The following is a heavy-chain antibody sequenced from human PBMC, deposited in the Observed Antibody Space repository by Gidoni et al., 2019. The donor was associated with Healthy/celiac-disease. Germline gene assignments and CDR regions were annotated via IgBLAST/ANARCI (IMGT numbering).Heavy chain of an antibody. CDR3: TTGVVGTYYYYYGMDV. J-gene: IGHJ6*02. CDR1: GFTFSNAW. CDR2: IKSKTDGGTT. Sequence: EVQLVESGGGLVKPGGSLRLSCAASGFTFSNAWMSWVRQAPGKGLEWVGRIKSKTDGGTTDYAAPVKGRFTISRDDSKNTLYLQMNSLKTEDTAVYYCTTGVVGTYYYYYGMDVWGQGTTVTVSS. V-gene: IGHV3-15*01. D-gene: IGHD2-15*01.